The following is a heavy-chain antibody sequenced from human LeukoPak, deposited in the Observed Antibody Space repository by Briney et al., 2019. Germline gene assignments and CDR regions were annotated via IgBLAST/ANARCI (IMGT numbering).Heavy chain of an antibody. Sequence: PSGTLSLTCAVSGDSISSSNWGNWVRQPPGKGLEWIGEISPTGSTAYNPSLGSRVAMSLDKPKDQFSLNLNSVTAADTAVYYCARGPASSGGIPPGAFDIWGQGTMVTVSS. CDR2: ISPTGST. J-gene: IGHJ3*02. D-gene: IGHD6-25*01. CDR1: GDSISSSNW. CDR3: ARGPASSGGIPPGAFDI. V-gene: IGHV4-4*02.